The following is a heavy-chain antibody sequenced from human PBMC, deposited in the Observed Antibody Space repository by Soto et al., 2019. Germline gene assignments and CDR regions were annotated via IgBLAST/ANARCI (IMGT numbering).Heavy chain of an antibody. CDR3: ACTDPFDY. CDR2: ISYDGSNK. CDR1: GFTFSSYA. J-gene: IGHJ4*02. D-gene: IGHD2-8*01. V-gene: IGHV3-30-3*01. Sequence: GGSLRLSCAASGFTFSSYAMHWVRQAPGKGLEWVAVISYDGSNKYYADSVKGRFTISRDNSKNTLYLQMNSLRAEDTAVYYCACTDPFDYWGQGTLVTVSS.